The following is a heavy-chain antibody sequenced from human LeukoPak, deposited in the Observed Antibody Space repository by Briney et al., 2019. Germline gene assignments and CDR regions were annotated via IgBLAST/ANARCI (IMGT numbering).Heavy chain of an antibody. CDR3: ARQAISGYDPPPFDS. CDR1: GGSFSGYY. CDR2: LYYSGST. J-gene: IGHJ4*02. V-gene: IGHV4-34*01. Sequence: PSETLSLTCAVYGGSFSGYYWGWIRQPPGKGLEWIGNLYYSGSTYYNPSLKSRVTISVDTSKNQFSLKLSSVTAADTAVYYCARQAISGYDPPPFDSWGQGTLVTVSS. D-gene: IGHD5-12*01.